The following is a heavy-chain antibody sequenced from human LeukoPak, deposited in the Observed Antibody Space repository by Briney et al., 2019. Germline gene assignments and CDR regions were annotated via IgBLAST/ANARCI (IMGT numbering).Heavy chain of an antibody. Sequence: SETLSLTCAVSGYSISSGYYWGWIRQPPGKGLEWIGSIYHSGSTYYNPSLKSRVTISVDTSKNQFSLKLSSATAADTAVYYCARDARVPSSWFDPWGQGTLVTVSS. CDR3: ARDARVPSSWFDP. V-gene: IGHV4-38-2*02. CDR1: GYSISSGYY. CDR2: IYHSGST. J-gene: IGHJ5*02. D-gene: IGHD3-3*01.